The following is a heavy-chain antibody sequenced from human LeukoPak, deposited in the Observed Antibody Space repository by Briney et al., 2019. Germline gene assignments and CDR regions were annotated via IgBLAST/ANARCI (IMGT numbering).Heavy chain of an antibody. D-gene: IGHD2-2*03. Sequence: SETLSLTCVVYGGSFSAYYWSWIRQPPGKGLEWVAEINHSGSTNYSPSLKSRVTISVDTSKNQFSLKLSSVTAADTAVYYCARHGYGDDVGNWFDPWGQGTWSPSPQ. V-gene: IGHV4-34*01. J-gene: IGHJ5*02. CDR3: ARHGYGDDVGNWFDP. CDR1: GGSFSAYY. CDR2: INHSGST.